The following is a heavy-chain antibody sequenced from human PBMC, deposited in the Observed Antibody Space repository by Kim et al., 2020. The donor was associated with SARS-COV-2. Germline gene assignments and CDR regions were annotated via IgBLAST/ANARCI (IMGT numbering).Heavy chain of an antibody. D-gene: IGHD3-10*01. CDR3: ARDIEVGRVRGVIIYYYGMDV. V-gene: IGHV1-3*01. CDR1: GYTFTSYA. CDR2: INAGNGNT. Sequence: ASVKVSCKASGYTFTSYAMHWVRQAPGQRLEWMGWINAGNGNTKYSQKFQGRVTITRDTSASTAYMELSSLRSEDTAVYYCARDIEVGRVRGVIIYYYGMDVWGQGTTVTVSS. J-gene: IGHJ6*02.